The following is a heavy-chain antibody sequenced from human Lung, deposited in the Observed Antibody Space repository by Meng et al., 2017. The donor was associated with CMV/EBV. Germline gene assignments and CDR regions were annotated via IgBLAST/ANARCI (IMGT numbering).Heavy chain of an antibody. V-gene: IGHV3-48*03. D-gene: IGHD3-10*01. Sequence: LXLSXAASGFTFSNYEMHWVRQAPGKGLKWVAYISLSEATVHYADSVKGRFTISRDNAKNFLYLQMNSLRAEDTAVYYCARMYSGSRPFDAWGQGTLVTVSS. CDR2: ISLSEATV. CDR3: ARMYSGSRPFDA. CDR1: GFTFSNYE. J-gene: IGHJ4*02.